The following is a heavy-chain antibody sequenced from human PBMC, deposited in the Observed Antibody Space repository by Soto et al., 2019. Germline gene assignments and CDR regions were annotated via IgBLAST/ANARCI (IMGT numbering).Heavy chain of an antibody. CDR1: GDTFSFYT. D-gene: IGHD3-10*01. Sequence: QVQLVQSGTEVKKPGSSVKVSCKASGDTFSFYTINWVRQAPGLGLEWVGRINPIVSMSNYAQKFQGRVSMTADKSTSTAYMELRSLRSDDTAMYFCVASYGSGYRAFDYWGQGALVTVSS. V-gene: IGHV1-69*02. CDR3: VASYGSGYRAFDY. J-gene: IGHJ4*02. CDR2: INPIVSMS.